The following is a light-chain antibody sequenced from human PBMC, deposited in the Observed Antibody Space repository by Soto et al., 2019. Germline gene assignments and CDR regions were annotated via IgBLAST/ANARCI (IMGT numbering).Light chain of an antibody. CDR3: SSFAGTNNVL. V-gene: IGLV2-14*02. CDR1: SSDVGRYNI. J-gene: IGLJ2*01. CDR2: EGS. Sequence: QSALTQPASVSGSPGQSITISCTGTSSDVGRYNIVSWYQQHPGKAPKLMIYEGSKRPSGVSDRFSGSKSGNTASLAVSGLQGEDEADYYCSSFAGTNNVLFGGGTKVTVL.